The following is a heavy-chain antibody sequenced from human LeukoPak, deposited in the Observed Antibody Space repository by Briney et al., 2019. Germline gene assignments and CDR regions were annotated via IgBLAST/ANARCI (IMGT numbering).Heavy chain of an antibody. CDR1: GFTFSSYG. V-gene: IGHV3-30*02. J-gene: IGHJ6*03. CDR2: IRYDGRSK. D-gene: IGHD5-18*01. CDR3: AKDAGIQLWLHYYMDV. Sequence: GGSLRLSCAASGFTFSSYGMHWGRQAPGKGLEWVAFIRYDGRSKYYADSVKGRFTISRDNSRNTLYLQMNSLRAEDAAVYYCAKDAGIQLWLHYYMDVWGKGTTVTVSS.